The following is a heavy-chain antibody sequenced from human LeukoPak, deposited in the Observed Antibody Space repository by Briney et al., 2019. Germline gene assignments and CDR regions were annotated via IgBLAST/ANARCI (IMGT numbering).Heavy chain of an antibody. CDR2: ISYDGSNK. Sequence: PGGSLRLSCAASGFTFSSYGMHWVRQAPGKGLEWVAVISYDGSNKYYADSVKGRFTISRDNSKNTLYLQMNSLRAEDTAVYYCAKERGGHWYFDLWGRGTLVTVSS. CDR1: GFTFSSYG. CDR3: AKERGGHWYFDL. J-gene: IGHJ2*01. V-gene: IGHV3-30*18.